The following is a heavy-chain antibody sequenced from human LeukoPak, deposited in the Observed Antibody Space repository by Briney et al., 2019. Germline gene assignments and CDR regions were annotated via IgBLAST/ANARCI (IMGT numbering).Heavy chain of an antibody. CDR3: ARDTCGCGSGWHLYWYFDL. CDR2: ISSNGGSI. Sequence: GGSLRLSCAASGFTFSDYAMHWVRQAPGKELEHVSAISSNGGSIHYANSVKGRFTISRDNSKNTLYLQMDSLRAEDVAVYYCARDTCGCGSGWHLYWYFDLWGRGTLVTVSS. V-gene: IGHV3-64*01. D-gene: IGHD6-19*01. CDR1: GFTFSDYA. J-gene: IGHJ2*01.